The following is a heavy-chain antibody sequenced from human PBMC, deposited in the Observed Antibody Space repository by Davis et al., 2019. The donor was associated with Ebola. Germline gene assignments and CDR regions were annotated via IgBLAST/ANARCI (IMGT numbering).Heavy chain of an antibody. CDR3: ARDPAELGTGYLEYYFDY. CDR2: INPSAGTT. J-gene: IGHJ4*02. Sequence: ASVKVSCKASGYTITTHYIHWVRQAPGQGLEWMGLINPSAGTTSYAQKFQGRVTLTRDTSTSTVYVELTSLRSDDTGVYFCARDPAELGTGYLEYYFDYWGQGTLVTVSS. D-gene: IGHD3-9*01. V-gene: IGHV1-46*01. CDR1: GYTITTHY.